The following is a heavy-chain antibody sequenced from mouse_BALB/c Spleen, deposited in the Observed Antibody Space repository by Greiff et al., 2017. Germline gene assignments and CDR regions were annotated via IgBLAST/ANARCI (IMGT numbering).Heavy chain of an antibody. CDR2: IYPGDGDT. Sequence: VQLQQSGAELARPGASVKLSCKASGYTFTSYWMQWVKQRPGQGLEWIGAIYPGDGDTRYTQKFKGKATLTADKSSSTAYMQLSSLASEDSAVYYCARMAYYRYDRAMDYWGQGTSVTVSS. D-gene: IGHD2-14*01. CDR1: GYTFTSYW. CDR3: ARMAYYRYDRAMDY. J-gene: IGHJ4*01. V-gene: IGHV1-87*01.